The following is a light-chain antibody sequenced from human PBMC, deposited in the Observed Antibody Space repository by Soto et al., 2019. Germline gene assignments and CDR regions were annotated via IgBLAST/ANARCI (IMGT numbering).Light chain of an antibody. J-gene: IGKJ1*01. Sequence: EIGLNQSLCTLSLSQGERATLSCRASQSVSNNYLAWYQQKPGQAPRLLIYGASNRATGIPDRFSGSGSGTDFTLTISRLEPEDFAVYYCQQYGSSRWTLGQGTNVDIK. CDR1: QSVSNNY. CDR3: QQYGSSRWT. V-gene: IGKV3-20*01. CDR2: GAS.